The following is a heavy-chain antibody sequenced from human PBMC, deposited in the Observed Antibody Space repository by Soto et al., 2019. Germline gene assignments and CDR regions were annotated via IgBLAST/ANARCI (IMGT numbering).Heavy chain of an antibody. CDR2: IYYSGST. CDR1: GGSISSYY. Sequence: QVQLQESGPGLVKPSETLSLTCTVSGGSISSYYWSWIRQPPGKGLEWIGYIYYSGSTNYNPSLKSRVTISVDTSKNQFSLKLSSVTAADTAVYYRARRSMILGGYYFDYWGQGTLVTVSS. D-gene: IGHD3-16*01. CDR3: ARRSMILGGYYFDY. J-gene: IGHJ4*02. V-gene: IGHV4-59*08.